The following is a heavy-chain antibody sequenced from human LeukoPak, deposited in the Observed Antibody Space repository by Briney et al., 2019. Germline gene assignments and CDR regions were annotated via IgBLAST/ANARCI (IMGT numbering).Heavy chain of an antibody. CDR1: GFTLSTYS. Sequence: GGSLRLSCAASGFTLSTYSMNWVRQAAGKGLEWVSSICSSARYIYYADSVKGRFTISRDNAKNSLYLQMNSLRAEDTAVYYCARGGVGLVIIPGWESEYYGLDVWGQGTTVTVSS. CDR3: ARGGVGLVIIPGWESEYYGLDV. CDR2: ICSSARYI. J-gene: IGHJ6*02. V-gene: IGHV3-21*01. D-gene: IGHD3/OR15-3a*01.